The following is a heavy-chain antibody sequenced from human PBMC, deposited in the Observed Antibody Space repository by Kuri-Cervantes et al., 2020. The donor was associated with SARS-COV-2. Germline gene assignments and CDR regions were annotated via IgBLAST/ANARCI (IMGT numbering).Heavy chain of an antibody. D-gene: IGHD3-3*02. CDR3: ARHYAFDKFHK. J-gene: IGHJ4*02. CDR1: GGSISSSSYY. Sequence: ESLKISCTVSGGSISSSSYYWGWIRQPPGKGLEWIGSIYYSGSTYYNPSLKSRVTISVDTSKNQFSLRLTSVTAADTAIYYCARHYAFDKFHKWGQGTLVTVSS. V-gene: IGHV4-39*01. CDR2: IYYSGST.